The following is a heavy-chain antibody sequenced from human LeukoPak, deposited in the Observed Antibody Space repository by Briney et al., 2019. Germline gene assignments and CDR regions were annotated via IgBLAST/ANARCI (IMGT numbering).Heavy chain of an antibody. CDR2: IFPGDSDT. V-gene: IGHV5-51*01. Sequence: GESLKISCKGYGDRFTSYWVAWVRQMSGKGLEWMGIIFPGDSDTRYSPSIQGQVTISVDRSISTAYLQWSSLKASDTAIYYCARRPLHSQNWLAPWGQGTLVTVSS. J-gene: IGHJ5*02. CDR3: ARRPLHSQNWLAP. CDR1: GDRFTSYW.